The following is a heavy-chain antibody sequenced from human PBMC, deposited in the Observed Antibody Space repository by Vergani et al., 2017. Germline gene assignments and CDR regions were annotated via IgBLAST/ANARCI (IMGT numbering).Heavy chain of an antibody. V-gene: IGHV3-49*03. CDR2: IRRQDYGGTT. Sequence: EVQLVESGGGLVQPGRSLSLSCTASGFTFGDNAMSWFRQAPGTGLEWVGFIRRQDYGGTTEYSASVKGRFTISRDDSKSIAYLQMNSLKTEETAGYYCTRDGVTILEHIVVVTXPPVYYYYYYGMDVWGQGTTVTVSS. CDR3: TRDGVTILEHIVVVTXPPVYYYYYYGMDV. J-gene: IGHJ6*02. CDR1: GFTFGDNA. D-gene: IGHD2-21*02.